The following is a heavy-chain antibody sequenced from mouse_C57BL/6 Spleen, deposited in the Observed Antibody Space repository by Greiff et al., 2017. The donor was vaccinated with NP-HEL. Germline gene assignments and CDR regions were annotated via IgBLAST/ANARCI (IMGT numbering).Heavy chain of an antibody. Sequence: VQLKQSGPELVKPGASVKISCKASGYSFTDYNMNWVKQSNGKSLEWIGVINPNYGTTSYNQKFKGKATLTVDQSSSTAYMQLNSLTSEDSAVYYCAGYYYGSEDYAMDYWGQGTSVTVSS. CDR3: AGYYYGSEDYAMDY. CDR1: GYSFTDYN. CDR2: INPNYGTT. J-gene: IGHJ4*01. D-gene: IGHD1-1*01. V-gene: IGHV1-39*01.